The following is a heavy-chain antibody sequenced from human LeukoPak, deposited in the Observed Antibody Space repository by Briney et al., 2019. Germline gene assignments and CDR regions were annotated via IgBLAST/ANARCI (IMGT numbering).Heavy chain of an antibody. CDR2: INPNSGGT. J-gene: IGHJ4*02. CDR1: GYTFTGYY. V-gene: IGHV1-2*02. CDR3: ARGASSGCSTAY. D-gene: IGHD6-19*01. Sequence: ASVTVTFKASGYTFTGYYIHWVRQAPGQGLEWMGWINPNSGGTNYAQKFQGRVTMTRDTSISTAYMELSRLRSDDTAVYYCARGASSGCSTAYWGQGTLVTVSS.